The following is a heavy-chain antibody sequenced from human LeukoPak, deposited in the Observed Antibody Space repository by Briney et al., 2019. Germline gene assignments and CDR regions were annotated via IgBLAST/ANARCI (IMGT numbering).Heavy chain of an antibody. Sequence: PSETLSLTCAVYGGSFSGYYWSWIRQPPGKGLEWIGEINHSGSTNYNPSLKSRVTISVDTSKNQFSLKLSSVTAADTAVYHCARGRVSPPIVVVPAAIGNWFDPWGQGTLVTVSS. CDR2: INHSGST. D-gene: IGHD2-2*01. CDR1: GGSFSGYY. J-gene: IGHJ5*02. CDR3: ARGRVSPPIVVVPAAIGNWFDP. V-gene: IGHV4-34*01.